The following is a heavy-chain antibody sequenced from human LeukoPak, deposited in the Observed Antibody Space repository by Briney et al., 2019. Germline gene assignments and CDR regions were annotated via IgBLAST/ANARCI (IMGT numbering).Heavy chain of an antibody. CDR1: GGSISSYY. CDR3: ARDPPGVVERGGSYYYYGMDV. D-gene: IGHD2-21*01. CDR2: IYTSGST. J-gene: IGHJ6*02. Sequence: SETLSLTCTVSGGSISSYYWSWIRQSAGKGLEWIGRIYTSGSTNYNPSLKSRVTMSVDTSKNQFSLKLSSVTAADTAVYYCARDPPGVVERGGSYYYYGMDVWGQGTTVTVSS. V-gene: IGHV4-4*07.